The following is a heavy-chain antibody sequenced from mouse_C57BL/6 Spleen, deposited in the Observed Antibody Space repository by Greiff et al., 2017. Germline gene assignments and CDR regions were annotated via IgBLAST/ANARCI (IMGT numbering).Heavy chain of an antibody. D-gene: IGHD2-5*01. Sequence: EVKLMESGEGLVKPGGSLKLSCAASGFTFSSYAMSWFRQTPEKRLEWVAYISSGGDYLYYAGTVKGRFTISRDNARNTLYLQMSSLKSEDTAMYYCTRVYSNYRAWFAYWGQGTLVTVSA. CDR1: GFTFSSYA. V-gene: IGHV5-9-1*02. CDR2: ISSGGDYL. CDR3: TRVYSNYRAWFAY. J-gene: IGHJ3*01.